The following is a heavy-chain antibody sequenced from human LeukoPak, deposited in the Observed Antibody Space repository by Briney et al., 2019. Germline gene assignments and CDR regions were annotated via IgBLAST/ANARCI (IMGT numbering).Heavy chain of an antibody. D-gene: IGHD6-25*01. CDR2: IRGDGSMT. Sequence: ESLRLSCAASEFTFSAYWMHWVRQAPGKGLVWVSRIRGDGSMTNYADSVKGRFTISRDNAKNTLYLQMNSLRLEDTAVYYCARENLAAAADYWGQGTVVTVSS. J-gene: IGHJ4*02. CDR3: ARENLAAAADY. CDR1: EFTFSAYW. V-gene: IGHV3-74*01.